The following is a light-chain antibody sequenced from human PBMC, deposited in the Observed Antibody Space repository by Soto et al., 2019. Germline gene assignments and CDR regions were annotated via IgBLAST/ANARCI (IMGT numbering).Light chain of an antibody. J-gene: IGKJ1*01. CDR2: KAS. Sequence: DIKMTQSPATLSASVGDSFTITCRASQSISSWLAWYQQKPGKAPKGLIYKASTLESGAPSRFIGSGSGTEFTLTISSLQPDDFATYYCQQYYSYPWTFGQGTKVDIK. CDR1: QSISSW. V-gene: IGKV1-5*03. CDR3: QQYYSYPWT.